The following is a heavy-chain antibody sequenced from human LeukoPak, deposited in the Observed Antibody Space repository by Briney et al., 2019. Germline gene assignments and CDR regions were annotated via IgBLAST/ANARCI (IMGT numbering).Heavy chain of an antibody. CDR1: GFTFSNYA. Sequence: PGGSLRLSCAASGFTFSNYAMSWVRQAPGKGLEWVSSVSGNAGSTNYAASVKGRFTISRDNSKNTLYLQMDSLRAEDTAVYYCAKDHVAAGWLNSRFDYWGQGTLVTASS. J-gene: IGHJ4*02. D-gene: IGHD5-12*01. V-gene: IGHV3-23*01. CDR3: AKDHVAAGWLNSRFDY. CDR2: VSGNAGST.